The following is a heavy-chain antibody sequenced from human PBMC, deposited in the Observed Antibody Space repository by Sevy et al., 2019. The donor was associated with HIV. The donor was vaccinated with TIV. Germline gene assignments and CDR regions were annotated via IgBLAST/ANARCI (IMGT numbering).Heavy chain of an antibody. CDR3: AREILHWFDP. J-gene: IGHJ5*02. Sequence: GGSLRLSCAASGFIFYTFGMHWVRQAPGKGLEWVAVISYDGSNKYYADSVKGRFTISRDNSKNTLYLLMNGLRAEDTAVYYCAREILHWFDPWGQGTLVTVSS. CDR1: GFIFYTFG. CDR2: ISYDGSNK. V-gene: IGHV3-33*01.